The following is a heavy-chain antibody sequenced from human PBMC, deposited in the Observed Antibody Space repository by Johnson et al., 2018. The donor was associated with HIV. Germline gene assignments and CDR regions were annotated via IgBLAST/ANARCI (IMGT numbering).Heavy chain of an antibody. D-gene: IGHD1-26*01. CDR1: GFTFSSYG. CDR2: ISYDGSNK. Sequence: QEKLVESGGGVVQPGRSLRLSCAASGFTFSSYGMHWVRQAPGKGLEWVAVISYDGSNKYYADSVKGRFTISRDNSKNTLYLQMNSLRAEDTAVYYCAKDMGGDRNAFDIWGQGTMVTVSS. V-gene: IGHV3-30*18. J-gene: IGHJ3*02. CDR3: AKDMGGDRNAFDI.